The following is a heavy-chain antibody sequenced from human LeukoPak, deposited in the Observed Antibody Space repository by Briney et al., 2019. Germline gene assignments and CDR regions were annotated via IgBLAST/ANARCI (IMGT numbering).Heavy chain of an antibody. D-gene: IGHD6-13*01. CDR3: ARVGSIAAAGTPDY. V-gene: IGHV3-21*01. Sequence: GGSLRPSCAASGFTFSSYSMNWVRQAPGKGLEWVSSLSSASSFIYYADSVKGRFTTSRDIAKNSLYLQMNSLRAEDTAVYYCARVGSIAAAGTPDYWGQGTLVTVSS. J-gene: IGHJ4*02. CDR2: LSSASSFI. CDR1: GFTFSSYS.